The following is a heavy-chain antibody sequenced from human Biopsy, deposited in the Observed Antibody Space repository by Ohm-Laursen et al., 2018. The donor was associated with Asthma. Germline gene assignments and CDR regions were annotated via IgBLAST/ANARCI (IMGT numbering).Heavy chain of an antibody. J-gene: IGHJ4*02. CDR3: AKRRGYSGHDNDY. V-gene: IGHV3-30*18. D-gene: IGHD5-12*01. CDR1: GFTFSTYG. CDR2: ISYDGNHK. Sequence: SLRLSCTASGFTFSTYGMHWVRQAPGKGLEWVAVISYDGNHKFYEDSVKGRFTISRDNSKNTLYLQMNSLRTEDTAVYYCAKRRGYSGHDNDYWSPGTTVTVSS.